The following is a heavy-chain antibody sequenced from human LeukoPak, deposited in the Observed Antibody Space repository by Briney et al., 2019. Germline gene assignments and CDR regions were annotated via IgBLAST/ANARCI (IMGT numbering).Heavy chain of an antibody. CDR3: ARPGYYDSSGYPDAFDI. CDR2: IYTSGST. Sequence: SETLSLTCTVSGGSISSYYWSWIRQPAGKGLEWIGRIYTSGSTNYNPSLKSRVTMSVDTSKNQFSLKLSSVTAADTAVYYCARPGYYDSSGYPDAFDIWGQGTMVTVSS. J-gene: IGHJ3*02. CDR1: GGSISSYY. D-gene: IGHD3-22*01. V-gene: IGHV4-4*07.